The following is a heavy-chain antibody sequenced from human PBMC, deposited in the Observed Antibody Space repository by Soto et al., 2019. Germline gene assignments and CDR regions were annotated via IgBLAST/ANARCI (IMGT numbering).Heavy chain of an antibody. J-gene: IGHJ6*03. CDR2: ISAYNGNT. CDR1: GYTFTSYG. D-gene: IGHD2-8*01. CDR3: ARLHIVLMVYAPYYYYYYMDV. V-gene: IGHV1-18*01. Sequence: ASVKVSCKASGYTFTSYGISWVRQAPGQGLEWMGWISAYNGNTNYAQKLQGRVTMTTDTSTSTAYMELRSLRSDDTAVYYCARLHIVLMVYAPYYYYYYMDVWGKGTTVTVS.